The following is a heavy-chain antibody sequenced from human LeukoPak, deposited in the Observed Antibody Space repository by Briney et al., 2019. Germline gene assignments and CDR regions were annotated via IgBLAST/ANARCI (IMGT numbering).Heavy chain of an antibody. CDR2: VSYSGST. V-gene: IGHV4-31*03. D-gene: IGHD3-10*01. CDR1: GGSISSGGYY. Sequence: SETLSLTCIVSGGSISSGGYYWSWIRQHPEKGLEWVGCVSYSGSTYYNPSLKSRVTISIDTSKNQFSLKLSSVTAADTAVYYCAAFGPFYYGSGSSKGGELWGQGTLVTVSS. CDR3: AAFGPFYYGSGSSKGGEL. J-gene: IGHJ4*02.